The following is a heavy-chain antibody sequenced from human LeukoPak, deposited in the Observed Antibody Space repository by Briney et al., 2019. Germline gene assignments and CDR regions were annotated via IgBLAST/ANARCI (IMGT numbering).Heavy chain of an antibody. Sequence: SETLSLTCTVSGGSISSYYWSWIRQPPGKGLEWIGYIHYSGSTNYNPSLKSRVTISVDTSKNQFSLKLSSVTAADTAVYYCARHSGGYYDSSGYYSAPYYFDYWGQGTLVTVSS. D-gene: IGHD3-22*01. V-gene: IGHV4-59*08. J-gene: IGHJ4*02. CDR2: IHYSGST. CDR1: GGSISSYY. CDR3: ARHSGGYYDSSGYYSAPYYFDY.